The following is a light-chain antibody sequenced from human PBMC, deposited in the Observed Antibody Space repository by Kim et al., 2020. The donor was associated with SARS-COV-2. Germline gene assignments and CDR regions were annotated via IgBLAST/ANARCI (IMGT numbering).Light chain of an antibody. V-gene: IGLV3-19*01. Sequence: SVAWRKKVRITCQGDRLRFYYASWYQQKPGQAPMLVMYGKNNRPSGIPDRFSGSSSGSTASLTITGAQAEDEADYYCDSRDNSGNQFGGGTQLTVL. CDR3: DSRDNSGNQ. CDR1: RLRFYY. CDR2: GKN. J-gene: IGLJ3*02.